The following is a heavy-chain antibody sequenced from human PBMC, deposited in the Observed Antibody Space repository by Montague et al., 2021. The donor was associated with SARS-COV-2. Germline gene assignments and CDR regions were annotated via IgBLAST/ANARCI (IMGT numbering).Heavy chain of an antibody. J-gene: IGHJ3*02. D-gene: IGHD6-13*01. Sequence: SLRLSCAAPGFTFNIYGTHWVRQAPGNGLEWVAVTSYDGSNKYYADSVKGRFTISRDNSKNTLYLQMNSLRAEDTAVYYCAEDPPSSWTRDAFDIWGQGTMVTVSS. CDR1: GFTFNIYG. CDR3: AEDPPSSWTRDAFDI. V-gene: IGHV3-30*18. CDR2: TSYDGSNK.